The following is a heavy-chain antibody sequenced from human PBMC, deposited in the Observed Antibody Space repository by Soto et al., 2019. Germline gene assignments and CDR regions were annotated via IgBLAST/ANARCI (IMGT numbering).Heavy chain of an antibody. CDR3: ARWQQLVGGHWFDP. CDR2: IIPILGIA. D-gene: IGHD6-13*01. J-gene: IGHJ5*02. Sequence: QVQLVQSGAEVKKPGSSVTVSCKASGGTFSSYTISWVRQAPGQGLEWMGRIIPILGIANYAQKFQGRVTISADKSTSTAYMELSSLRSEDTAVYYCARWQQLVGGHWFDPWGQGTLVTVSS. V-gene: IGHV1-69*02. CDR1: GGTFSSYT.